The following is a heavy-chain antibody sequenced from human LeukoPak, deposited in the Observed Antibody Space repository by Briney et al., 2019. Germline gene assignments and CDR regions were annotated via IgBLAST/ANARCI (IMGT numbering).Heavy chain of an antibody. CDR3: ATYRQVLLPFES. J-gene: IGHJ4*02. CDR2: ISGSGGST. D-gene: IGHD2-8*02. V-gene: IGHV3-23*01. Sequence: GGTLRLSCAASGFTFSSYGMSWVRQAPGKGLEWVSAISGSGGSTYYADSVRGRFTISRDNSKSTLSLQMNSLRAEDTAIYYCATYRQVLLPFESWGQGTLVTVSS. CDR1: GFTFSSYG.